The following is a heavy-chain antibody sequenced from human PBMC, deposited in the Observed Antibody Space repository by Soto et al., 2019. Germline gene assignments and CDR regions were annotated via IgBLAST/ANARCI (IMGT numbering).Heavy chain of an antibody. CDR1: GFTFSSYG. CDR2: ISYDGSNK. Sequence: PGGSLRLSCAASGFTFSSYGMHWVRQAPGKGLEWVAVISYDGSNKYYADSVKGRFTISRDNSKNTLYLQMNSLRAEDTAVYYCAKDSGIAAAGTGSYYYYGMDVWGQGTTVTVS. V-gene: IGHV3-30*18. J-gene: IGHJ6*02. CDR3: AKDSGIAAAGTGSYYYYGMDV. D-gene: IGHD6-13*01.